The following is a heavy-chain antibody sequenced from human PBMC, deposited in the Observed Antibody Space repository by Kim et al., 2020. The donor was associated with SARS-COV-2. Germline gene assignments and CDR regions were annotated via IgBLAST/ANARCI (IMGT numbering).Heavy chain of an antibody. J-gene: IGHJ4*02. Sequence: VKCRITITRDKSTNTLYLQMNSLGAEDTAVYYCARDGDSGSYPAPLDYWGQGTLVTVSS. CDR3: ARDGDSGSYPAPLDY. V-gene: IGHV3-30*07. D-gene: IGHD1-26*01.